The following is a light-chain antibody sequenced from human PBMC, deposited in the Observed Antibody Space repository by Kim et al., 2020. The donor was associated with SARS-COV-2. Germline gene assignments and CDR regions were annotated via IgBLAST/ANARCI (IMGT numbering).Light chain of an antibody. CDR2: DVS. Sequence: GTADTLPGTGPSRYGCGYKYVSGYQQHPGKAPKLMIYDVSKRPSGVPDRFSGSKSGNTASLTISGLQAEDEADYYCCSYAGSYTWVFGGGTQLTVL. V-gene: IGLV2-11*01. CDR3: CSYAGSYTWV. CDR1: SRYGCGYKY. J-gene: IGLJ3*02.